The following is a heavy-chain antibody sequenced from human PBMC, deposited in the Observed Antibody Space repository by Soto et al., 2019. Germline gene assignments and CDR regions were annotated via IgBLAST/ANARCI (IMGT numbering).Heavy chain of an antibody. CDR3: TTDSPWIELGSTGY. V-gene: IGHV3-15*01. CDR1: GFTFSNAW. J-gene: IGHJ4*02. D-gene: IGHD5-18*01. CDR2: IKSKTDGGTT. Sequence: EVQLVESGGGLVKPGGSLRLSCAASGFTFSNAWMSWVRQAPGKGLEWVGRIKSKTDGGTTDYAAPVKGRFTISRDDSKNTQYLQRHSLKTEDTAVYDCTTDSPWIELGSTGYWGQGTLVTVSS.